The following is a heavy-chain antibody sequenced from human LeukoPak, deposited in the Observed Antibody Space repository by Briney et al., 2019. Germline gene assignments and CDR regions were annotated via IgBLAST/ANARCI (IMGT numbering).Heavy chain of an antibody. CDR2: IRYDGSNK. D-gene: IGHD2-15*01. V-gene: IGHV3-30*02. CDR3: ARGGDIVVVVAAIAFDY. CDR1: GFTFSSYG. Sequence: GSLRLSCAASGFTFSSYGMHWVRQAPGKGLEWVAFIRYDGSNKYYADSVKGRFTISRDNAKNSLYLQMNSLRAEDTAVYYCARGGDIVVVVAAIAFDYWGQGTLVTVSS. J-gene: IGHJ4*02.